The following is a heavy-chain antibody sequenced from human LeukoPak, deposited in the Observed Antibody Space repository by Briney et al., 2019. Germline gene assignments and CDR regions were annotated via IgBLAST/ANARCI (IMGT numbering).Heavy chain of an antibody. D-gene: IGHD6-13*01. CDR1: GGSISSYY. V-gene: IGHV4-59*01. Sequence: SETLSLTCAVSGGSISSYYWSWIRQPPGRGLEWIGSIHYSGSTSYNSSPKSRVTMSIDTSKNQFSLKLSSVTPADTAVYYCARQVYSSSWSYYFEYWGQGILVTVSS. J-gene: IGHJ4*02. CDR3: ARQVYSSSWSYYFEY. CDR2: IHYSGST.